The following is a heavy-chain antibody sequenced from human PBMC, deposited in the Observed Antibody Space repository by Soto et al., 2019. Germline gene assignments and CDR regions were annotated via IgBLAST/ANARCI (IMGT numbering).Heavy chain of an antibody. CDR1: AFIFSDYS. CDR2: ITTSGT. J-gene: IGHJ6*03. CDR3: TRIFSNYYMDV. V-gene: IGHV3-11*01. Sequence: QVQLVESGGGLAEPGGSLRLSCAASAFIFSDYSMRWIRQAPGKGLEWVSSITTSGTYYADSVKGRFTISRDNAKNSLYLQMSSLRAEDTAVYHCTRIFSNYYMDVWGKGTTVTVS.